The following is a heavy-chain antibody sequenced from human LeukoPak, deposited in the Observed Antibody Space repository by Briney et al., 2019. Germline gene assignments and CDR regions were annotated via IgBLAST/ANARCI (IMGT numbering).Heavy chain of an antibody. V-gene: IGHV3-21*01. Sequence: TGGFLRLSCAASGFTFSSYSMNWVRQAPGKGLEWVSSISSSSSYIYYADSVKGRFTISRDNAKNSLYLQMNSLRAEDTAVYYCARDPGATAYWGQGTLVTVSS. CDR2: ISSSSSYI. D-gene: IGHD1-26*01. J-gene: IGHJ4*02. CDR3: ARDPGATAY. CDR1: GFTFSSYS.